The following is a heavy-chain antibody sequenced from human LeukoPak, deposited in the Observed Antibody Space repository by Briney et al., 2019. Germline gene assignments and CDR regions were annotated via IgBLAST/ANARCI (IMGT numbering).Heavy chain of an antibody. J-gene: IGHJ6*04. D-gene: IGHD2-15*01. CDR3: AKPVGYCSGGSCYYYYGMDV. CDR1: GFTFSSYG. Sequence: GGSLRFSCAASGFTFSSYGMHWVRQAPGKGPEGVAVISYDGSNKYYADSVKGRFTISRDNSKNTLYLQMNSLRAEDTAVYYCAKPVGYCSGGSCYYYYGMDVWGKGTTVTVSS. CDR2: ISYDGSNK. V-gene: IGHV3-30*18.